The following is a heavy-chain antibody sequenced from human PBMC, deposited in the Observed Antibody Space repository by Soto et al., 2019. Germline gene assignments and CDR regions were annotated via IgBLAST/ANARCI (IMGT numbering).Heavy chain of an antibody. J-gene: IGHJ4*02. Sequence: GSQRRSCAACGFNFSSYAMYWVRQAPGKGLEYVSAISSNGGYTYYANSVKGRFTISRDNSQNTLYLQMGSLRAEDMAVYYCARTSQYYFDYWGQGSLVTVSS. CDR2: ISSNGGYT. CDR1: GFNFSSYA. CDR3: ARTSQYYFDY. V-gene: IGHV3-64*01.